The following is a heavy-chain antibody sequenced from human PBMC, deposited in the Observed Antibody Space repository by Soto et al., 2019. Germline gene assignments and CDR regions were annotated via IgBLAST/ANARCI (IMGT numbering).Heavy chain of an antibody. D-gene: IGHD2-2*01. CDR2: IYYSGST. J-gene: IGHJ4*02. CDR3: ARGVFGYCSSTSCRTGLDY. Sequence: TSETLSLTCTVSGGSISSGGYYWSWIRQHPGKGLEWIGYIYYSGSTYYNPSLKSRVTISVDTSKNQFSLKLSSVTAADTAVYYCARGVFGYCSSTSCRTGLDYWGQGTLVTVSS. V-gene: IGHV4-31*03. CDR1: GGSISSGGYY.